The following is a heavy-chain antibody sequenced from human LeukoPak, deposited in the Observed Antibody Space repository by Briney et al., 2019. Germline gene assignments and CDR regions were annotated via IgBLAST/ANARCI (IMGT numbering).Heavy chain of an antibody. CDR2: ISGSGGST. CDR3: AKIRSPDDSSGYDDAFDI. Sequence: GGSLRLSCVASGFTFSSYAMSWVRQAPGKGLEWVSAISGSGGSTYYADSVKGRFTISRDNSKNTLYLQMNSLRAEDTAVYYCAKIRSPDDSSGYDDAFDIWGQGTMVTVSS. D-gene: IGHD3-22*01. V-gene: IGHV3-23*01. J-gene: IGHJ3*02. CDR1: GFTFSSYA.